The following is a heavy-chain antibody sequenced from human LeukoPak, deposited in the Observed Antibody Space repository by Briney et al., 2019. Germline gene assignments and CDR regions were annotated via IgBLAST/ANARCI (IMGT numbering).Heavy chain of an antibody. CDR2: INHSGST. V-gene: IGHV4-34*01. CDR1: GGSFSGYY. D-gene: IGHD3-10*01. J-gene: IGHJ6*04. Sequence: SETLSLTCAVYGGSFSGYYWSCIRQPPGKGLEWIGQINHSGSTNYNPSLKSRVTISVDTSKNQFSLKLSSVTAADTAVYYCARGYGSGTVYYYYGMEVWGKGTTVTDSS. CDR3: ARGYGSGTVYYYYGMEV.